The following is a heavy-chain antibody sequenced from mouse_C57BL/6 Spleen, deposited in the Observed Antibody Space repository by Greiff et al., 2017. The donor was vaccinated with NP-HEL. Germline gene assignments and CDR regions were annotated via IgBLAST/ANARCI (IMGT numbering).Heavy chain of an antibody. D-gene: IGHD1-1*01. CDR3: ARELTTVPYYFDY. J-gene: IGHJ2*01. V-gene: IGHV5-4*01. CDR2: ISDGGSYT. CDR1: GFTFSSYA. Sequence: DVKLQESGGGLVKPGGSLKLSCAASGFTFSSYAMSWVRQTPEKRLEWVATISDGGSYTYYPDNVKGRFTISRDNAKNNLYLQMSHLKSEDTAMYYCARELTTVPYYFDYWGQGTTLTVSS.